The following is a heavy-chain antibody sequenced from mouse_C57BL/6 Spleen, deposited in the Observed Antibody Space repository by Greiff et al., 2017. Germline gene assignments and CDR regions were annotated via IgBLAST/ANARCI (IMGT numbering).Heavy chain of an antibody. D-gene: IGHD2-4*01. CDR3: ARGDYPSFAY. Sequence: QVHVKQSGAELVKPGASVKISCKASGYAFSSYWMNWVKQRPGKGLEWIGQIYPGDGDTNYNGKFKGKATLTADKSSSTAYMQLSSLTSEDSAVYFGARGDYPSFAYWGKGTLVTVSA. V-gene: IGHV1-80*01. CDR2: IYPGDGDT. CDR1: GYAFSSYW. J-gene: IGHJ3*01.